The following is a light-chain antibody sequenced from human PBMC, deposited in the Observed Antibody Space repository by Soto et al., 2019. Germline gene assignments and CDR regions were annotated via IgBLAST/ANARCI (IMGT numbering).Light chain of an antibody. CDR2: EVR. CDR3: SSYTTTSTLV. Sequence: QSALTQPASVSGSPGKSITIACTGTNRDVGSYNLVSWYQQRPGEAPKIIISEVRNRPSGISYRVTGSNSGNTASLTISGLQADDEADYYCSSYTTTSTLVFGGGTKVTVL. J-gene: IGLJ3*02. V-gene: IGLV2-14*01. CDR1: NRDVGSYNL.